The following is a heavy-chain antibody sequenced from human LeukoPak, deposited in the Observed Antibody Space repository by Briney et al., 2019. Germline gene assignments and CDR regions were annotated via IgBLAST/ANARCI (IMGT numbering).Heavy chain of an antibody. CDR3: ATHLVTHRDFDY. Sequence: ASVKVSCKASGYTFTGYYMHWVRQAPGQGLEWMGWINPNSGGTNYAQKFQGGVTMTRDTSISTAYMELSRLRSDDTAVYYCATHLVTHRDFDYWGQGTLVTVSS. V-gene: IGHV1-2*02. J-gene: IGHJ4*02. D-gene: IGHD4-23*01. CDR2: INPNSGGT. CDR1: GYTFTGYY.